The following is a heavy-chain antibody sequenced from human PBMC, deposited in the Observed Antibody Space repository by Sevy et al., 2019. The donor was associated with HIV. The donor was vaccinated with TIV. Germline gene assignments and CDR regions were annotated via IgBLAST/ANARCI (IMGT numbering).Heavy chain of an antibody. D-gene: IGHD3-16*01. CDR2: VTSDGTT. J-gene: IGHJ4*02. CDR3: AGGDTTMITDLDY. Sequence: GGSLRLSCAASGLTLTTTGMSWVRQAPGKGLEWVAGVTSDGTTYYADSVRDRFTVSRDNSKNTLYLQLNSLRADDTAVFYCAGGDTTMITDLDYWGQGTLVTFSS. CDR1: GLTLTTTG. V-gene: IGHV3-23*01.